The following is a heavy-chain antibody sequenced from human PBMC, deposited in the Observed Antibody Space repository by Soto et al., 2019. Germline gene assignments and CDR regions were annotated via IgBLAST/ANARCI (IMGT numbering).Heavy chain of an antibody. D-gene: IGHD6-13*01. CDR1: GGSFSGYY. V-gene: IGHV4-34*01. J-gene: IGHJ4*02. Sequence: SETLSLTCAVYGGSFSGYYWSWIRQPPGKGLEWIGEINHSGSTNYNPSLKSRVTISVDTSKNQFSLKLSSVTAADTAVYYCARAGHSSSGYPDYWGQGTLVTVSS. CDR2: INHSGST. CDR3: ARAGHSSSGYPDY.